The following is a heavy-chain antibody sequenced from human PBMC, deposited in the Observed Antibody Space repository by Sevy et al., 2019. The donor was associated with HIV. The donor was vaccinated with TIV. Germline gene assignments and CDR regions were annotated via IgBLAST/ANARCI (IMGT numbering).Heavy chain of an antibody. CDR3: AREQGGYSSGWYGHFDY. V-gene: IGHV1-69*13. Sequence: ASVKVSCKASGGTFSSYAISWVRQAPGQGLEWMGGIFPIFGKANYALKFQGRVTITGEESTSTAYMELSSLRSENTAVYYCAREQGGYSSGWYGHFDYWGQGTLVTVSS. CDR2: IFPIFGKA. J-gene: IGHJ4*02. CDR1: GGTFSSYA. D-gene: IGHD6-19*01.